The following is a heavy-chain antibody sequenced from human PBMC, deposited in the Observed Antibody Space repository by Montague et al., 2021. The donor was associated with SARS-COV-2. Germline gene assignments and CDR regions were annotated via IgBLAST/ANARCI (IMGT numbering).Heavy chain of an antibody. V-gene: IGHV4-59*12. J-gene: IGHJ4*02. CDR3: ARDDRSGSVDY. D-gene: IGHD3-22*01. CDR1: GGSISSDY. Sequence: SETLSLTCSVSGGSISSDYWSWIRQPPGKGLEWVGYIYYRGSTNYNPSLQSRVTFSMDTARNQFSLKLLSVTAADTAVYYCARDDRSGSVDYWGQGILVTVSS. CDR2: IYYRGST.